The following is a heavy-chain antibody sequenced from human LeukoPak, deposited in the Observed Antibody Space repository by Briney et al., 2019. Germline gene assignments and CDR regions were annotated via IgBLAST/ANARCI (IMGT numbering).Heavy chain of an antibody. CDR2: ISSSSSYI. J-gene: IGHJ4*02. CDR3: ARSNSSSFKYYFDY. CDR1: GFTFSSYS. D-gene: IGHD6-6*01. V-gene: IGHV3-21*01. Sequence: PGGSLRLSCAASGFTFSSYSMNWVRQAPGKGLEWVSSISSSSSYIYYADSVKGRFTISRDNAKNSLYLQMNSLRAEDTAVYYCARSNSSSFKYYFDYWGQGTLVTVSS.